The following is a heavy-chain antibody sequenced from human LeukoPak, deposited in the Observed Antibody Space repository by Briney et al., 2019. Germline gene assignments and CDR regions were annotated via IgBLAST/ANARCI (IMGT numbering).Heavy chain of an antibody. CDR1: GGSFSGYY. D-gene: IGHD2-2*02. CDR3: ARGGRYCSSTSCYKRKDFDY. V-gene: IGHV4-34*01. Sequence: SETLSLTCAVYGGSFSGYYWSWIRQPPGKGLEWIWEINHSGSTNYNPSLKSRVTISVDTSKNQFSLKLSSVTAADTAVYYCARGGRYCSSTSCYKRKDFDYWGQGTLVTVSS. J-gene: IGHJ4*02. CDR2: INHSGST.